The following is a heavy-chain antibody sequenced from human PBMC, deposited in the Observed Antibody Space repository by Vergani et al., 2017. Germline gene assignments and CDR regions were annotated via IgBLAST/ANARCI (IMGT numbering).Heavy chain of an antibody. J-gene: IGHJ4*02. Sequence: QVQLQESGPGLVKPPGTLSLTCAVSGGSISSSNWWSWVRQPPGKGLEWIGEIYHSGSTNYNPSLKSRVTLSVDKSTNQFSLKLSSVTAADTAVYYCARDPGGGDYGFYWGQGALVTVSS. CDR3: ARDPGGGDYGFY. CDR2: IYHSGST. V-gene: IGHV4-4*03. D-gene: IGHD4-17*01. CDR1: GGSISSSNW.